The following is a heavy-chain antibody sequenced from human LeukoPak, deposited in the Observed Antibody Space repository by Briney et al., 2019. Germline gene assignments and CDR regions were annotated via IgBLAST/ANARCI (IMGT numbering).Heavy chain of an antibody. CDR3: ARVLYYYDSSGYYYDAFDI. J-gene: IGHJ3*02. V-gene: IGHV4-59*01. CDR2: IYYSGRA. Sequence: KPSETLSLTCTVSGGSISSYYWSWIRQPPGKGLEWIGYIYYSGRANYNHSLKSRATISVDTSKNQFSLKLSSVTAADTAVYYCARVLYYYDSSGYYYDAFDIWGQGTVVTVSS. D-gene: IGHD3-22*01. CDR1: GGSISSYY.